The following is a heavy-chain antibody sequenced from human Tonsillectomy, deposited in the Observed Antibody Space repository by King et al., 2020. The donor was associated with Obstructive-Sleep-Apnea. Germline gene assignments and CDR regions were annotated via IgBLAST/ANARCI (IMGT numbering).Heavy chain of an antibody. CDR1: GYTFTNYY. CDR2: INPSGGST. Sequence: VQLVESGTEVKKPGASVKVSCKASGYTFTNYYMHWVRQAPGQGLEWMGIINPSGGSTNYAQKFQGRVTMTRDTSTSTVYVEVSSLGSEDTAVYYCARDPGCGGGAGFDNWGQGTPVTVSS. J-gene: IGHJ4*02. V-gene: IGHV1-46*01. CDR3: ARDPGCGGGAGFDN. D-gene: IGHD2-21*01.